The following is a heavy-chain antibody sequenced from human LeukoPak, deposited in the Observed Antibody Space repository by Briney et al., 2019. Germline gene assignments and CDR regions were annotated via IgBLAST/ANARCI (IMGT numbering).Heavy chain of an antibody. CDR2: IYYSGST. CDR1: GGSISSGGYY. J-gene: IGHJ6*03. V-gene: IGHV4-31*03. Sequence: SETLSLTCTVSGGSISSGGYYWSWIRQHPGKGLEWIGYIYYSGSTYYNPSLKSRVTISVDTSKNQFSLKLSSVTAADTAVYYCARHNHDYYYYMDVWGKGTTVTVSS. CDR3: ARHNHDYYYYMDV.